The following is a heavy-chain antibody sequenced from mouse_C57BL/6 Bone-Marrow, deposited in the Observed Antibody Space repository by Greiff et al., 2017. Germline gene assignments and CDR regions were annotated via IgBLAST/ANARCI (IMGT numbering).Heavy chain of an antibody. J-gene: IGHJ2*01. Sequence: QVQLKASGAELVKPGASVKLSCKASGYIFTEYTIHWVKQRSGQGLEWIGWFYPGSGSIKYNERFKDKATLTADKSSNTVYMELSRLTSEDSAVYFWARHERYYDYEGYFDYWGQGTTLTVSS. CDR3: ARHERYYDYEGYFDY. V-gene: IGHV1-62-2*01. D-gene: IGHD2-4*01. CDR2: FYPGSGSI. CDR1: GYIFTEYT.